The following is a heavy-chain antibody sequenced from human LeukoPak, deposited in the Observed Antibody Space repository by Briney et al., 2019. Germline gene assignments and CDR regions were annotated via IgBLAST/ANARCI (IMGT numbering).Heavy chain of an antibody. J-gene: IGHJ5*02. CDR1: GYSFTSYW. Sequence: PGESLKISCKGSGYSFTSYWIGWVRQMPGKGLEWMGITYPGDSDTRYSPSFQGQVTISADKSISTAYLQWSSLKASDTAMYYCARRIMPLPNLGYCSGGSCNPGNWFDPWGQGTLVTVSS. CDR3: ARRIMPLPNLGYCSGGSCNPGNWFDP. D-gene: IGHD2-15*01. CDR2: TYPGDSDT. V-gene: IGHV5-51*01.